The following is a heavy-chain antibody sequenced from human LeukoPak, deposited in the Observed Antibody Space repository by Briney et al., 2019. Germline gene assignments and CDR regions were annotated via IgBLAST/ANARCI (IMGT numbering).Heavy chain of an antibody. CDR2: IYYSGST. Sequence: SETLSLTCTVSGGSISSSSYYWGWIRQPPGKGLEWIGSIYYSGSTYYNPSLKSRVTISVDTSKNQFSLKLSSVTAADTAVYYCASETLRITMVRGVRYGWFDPWGQGTLVTVSS. V-gene: IGHV4-39*07. CDR1: GGSISSSSYY. J-gene: IGHJ5*02. CDR3: ASETLRITMVRGVRYGWFDP. D-gene: IGHD3-10*01.